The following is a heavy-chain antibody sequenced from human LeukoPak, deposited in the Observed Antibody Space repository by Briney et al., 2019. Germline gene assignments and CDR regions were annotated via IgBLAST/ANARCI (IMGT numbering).Heavy chain of an antibody. Sequence: GGSLRLSCAASGFTFSSYWMSWVRQAPGKGLEWVANIKQDGSEKYYVDSVKGRFTISRDNAKNSLYLQMDSLRAEDTAVYYCARDLIVVVAATSYNWFDPWGQGTLVTVSS. D-gene: IGHD2-15*01. CDR1: GFTFSSYW. CDR2: IKQDGSEK. CDR3: ARDLIVVVAATSYNWFDP. J-gene: IGHJ5*02. V-gene: IGHV3-7*01.